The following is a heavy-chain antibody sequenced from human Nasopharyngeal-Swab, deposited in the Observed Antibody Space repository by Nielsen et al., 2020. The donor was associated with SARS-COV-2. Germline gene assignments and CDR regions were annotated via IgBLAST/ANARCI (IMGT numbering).Heavy chain of an antibody. V-gene: IGHV3-15*01. Sequence: GGSLRLSCAVSGITFSDAWMTWVRQAPGKGLEWIGRIRSRSNGGTTDYGAPLEGRFSISRDDSENTVYLQMNDLKPEDTAVYYCARLGSFDQWGQGTLVIVS. CDR1: GITFSDAW. J-gene: IGHJ4*02. CDR2: IRSRSNGGTT. CDR3: ARLGSFDQ.